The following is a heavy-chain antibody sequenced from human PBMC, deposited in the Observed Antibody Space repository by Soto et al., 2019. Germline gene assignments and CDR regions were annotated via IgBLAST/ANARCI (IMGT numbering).Heavy chain of an antibody. D-gene: IGHD3-10*01. J-gene: IGHJ6*02. CDR1: GFTFSSYG. CDR3: ARDLTEGGPWFLNYYYYYGMDX. Sequence: GGSLRLSCAASGFTFSSYGMHWVRQAPGKGLEWVSFIWYDGSNKYYAYSVKVRFTISIDNSNNTLYLQMNSLRAEDTAVYYCARDLTEGGPWFLNYYYYYGMDXWGQVTTVTVS. V-gene: IGHV3-33*01. CDR2: IWYDGSNK.